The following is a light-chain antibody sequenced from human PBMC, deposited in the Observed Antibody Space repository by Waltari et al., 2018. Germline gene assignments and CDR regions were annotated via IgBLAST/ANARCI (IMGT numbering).Light chain of an antibody. Sequence: QSALTQPASVSGSPGQSITISCTGISSDIGDYIVSWYQHHPGKAPKLMIYEVGSRPPGVSNRFSGPKSGNTAALTISRAQAGDEGGYYCQVWDSNIWVFGGGTKLTVL. V-gene: IGLV2-14*01. CDR2: EVG. CDR3: QVWDSNIWV. J-gene: IGLJ3*02. CDR1: SSDIGDYI.